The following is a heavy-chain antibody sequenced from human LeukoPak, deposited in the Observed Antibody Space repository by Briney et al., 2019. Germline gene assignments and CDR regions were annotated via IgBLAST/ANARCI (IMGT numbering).Heavy chain of an antibody. Sequence: SQTLSLTCAISGDSVSSKSATWNWIRQSPSRGLEWLGRTYYRSKWYNDYAVSVKSRIIINADTSKNQFCLQLNSVTPEDTAVYYCARVKEAFSARDAFDIWGQGTMITVSS. V-gene: IGHV6-1*01. D-gene: IGHD6-19*01. CDR3: ARVKEAFSARDAFDI. CDR1: GDSVSSKSAT. J-gene: IGHJ3*02. CDR2: TYYRSKWYN.